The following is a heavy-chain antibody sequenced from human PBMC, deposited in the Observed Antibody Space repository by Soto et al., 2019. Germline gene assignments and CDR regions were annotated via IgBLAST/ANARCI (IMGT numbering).Heavy chain of an antibody. CDR2: IWYDGSNK. V-gene: IGHV3-33*01. Sequence: GGSLRLSCAASGFTFSSYGMHWVRLAPGKGLEWVAVIWYDGSNKYYADSVKGRFTISRDNSKNTLYLQMNSLRAEDTAVYYCARSPAYYYDSSGYSVDYWGQGTLVTVSS. CDR3: ARSPAYYYDSSGYSVDY. D-gene: IGHD3-22*01. J-gene: IGHJ4*02. CDR1: GFTFSSYG.